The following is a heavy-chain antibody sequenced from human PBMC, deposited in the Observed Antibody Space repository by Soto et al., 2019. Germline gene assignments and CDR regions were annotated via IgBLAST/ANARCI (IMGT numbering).Heavy chain of an antibody. J-gene: IGHJ2*01. V-gene: IGHV3-23*01. Sequence: EVQLLESGGGLVQPGGSLRLSCAASGFTFSSYAMNWVRQAPGKGLEWVSVISGSGGSTYYADSVKGRFTISRDNSKNTLYLQMHSLRAEDTAVYYCATRTTGWYFDLWGRGTLVTVSS. CDR2: ISGSGGST. CDR1: GFTFSSYA. CDR3: ATRTTGWYFDL.